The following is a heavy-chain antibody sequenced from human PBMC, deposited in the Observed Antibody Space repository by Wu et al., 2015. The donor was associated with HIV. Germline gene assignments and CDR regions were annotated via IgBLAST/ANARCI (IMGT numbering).Heavy chain of an antibody. J-gene: IGHJ6*03. CDR1: GYTFTGYY. D-gene: IGHD3-22*01. V-gene: IGHV1-2*02. CDR2: INPNSGDT. CDR3: ARGPYMDYYDSPSYYSYMDV. Sequence: QVQLVQSGAEVKKSGASVKVSCKASGYTFTGYYMHWVRQAPGQGLEWLGWINPNSGDTKYTQKLQGRVTMTTDTSITTAYMELSRLRSDDTAVYYCARGPYMDYYDSPSYYSYMDVWG.